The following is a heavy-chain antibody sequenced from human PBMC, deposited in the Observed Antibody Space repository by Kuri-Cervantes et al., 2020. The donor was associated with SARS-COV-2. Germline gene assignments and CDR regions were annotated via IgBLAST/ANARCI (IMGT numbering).Heavy chain of an antibody. CDR1: GGSISSSSYY. J-gene: IGHJ6*02. CDR3: ARQGTGYYGSGSYYYYYYGMDV. Sequence: SETLSLTCTVSGGSISSSSYYWGWIRQPPGKGLEWIGSIYYSGSTYCNPSLKSRVTISVDTSKNQFSLKLSSVTAADTAVYYCARQGTGYYGSGSYYYYYYGMDVWGQGTTVTVSS. D-gene: IGHD3-10*01. CDR2: IYYSGST. V-gene: IGHV4-39*01.